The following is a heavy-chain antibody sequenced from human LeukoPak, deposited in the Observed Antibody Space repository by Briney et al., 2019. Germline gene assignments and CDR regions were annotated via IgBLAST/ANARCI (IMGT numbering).Heavy chain of an antibody. CDR2: IYYSGST. CDR3: ARDPREYYYDS. V-gene: IGHV4-39*07. Sequence: SETLSLTCTVSGGSISSSSYYWGWIRQPPGKGLEWIGSIYYSGSTYYNPSLKSRVTISVDTSKNQFSLKLSSVTAADTAVYYCARDPREYYYDSWGQGTLVTVSS. D-gene: IGHD3-22*01. J-gene: IGHJ4*02. CDR1: GGSISSSSYY.